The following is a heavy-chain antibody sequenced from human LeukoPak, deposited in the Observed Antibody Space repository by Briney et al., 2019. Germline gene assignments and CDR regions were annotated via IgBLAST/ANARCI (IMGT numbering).Heavy chain of an antibody. Sequence: SVKVSCKASGGTFSSYAISWVRQAPGQGLEWMGGIIPIFGTANYAQKFQGRVTITADESTSTDYLELSSLRSEDTAVYYCARDNSVRDEAWWFNPWGQGTLVTVSS. D-gene: IGHD5-24*01. CDR2: IIPIFGTA. J-gene: IGHJ5*02. CDR1: GGTFSSYA. V-gene: IGHV1-69*13. CDR3: ARDNSVRDEAWWFNP.